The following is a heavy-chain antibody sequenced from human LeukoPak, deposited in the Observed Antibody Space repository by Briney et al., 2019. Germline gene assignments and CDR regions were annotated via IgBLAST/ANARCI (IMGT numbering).Heavy chain of an antibody. Sequence: SETLSLTCTVSGGSMSPYHWGWIRQPPGKGLEWTGYIYYSGSTNYNPSLNSRVTISVDTSKNQFSLRLSSVTAADTAIYYCARVGDYYGSGSHFDYWGQGTLVTVSS. CDR2: IYYSGST. CDR3: ARVGDYYGSGSHFDY. J-gene: IGHJ4*02. V-gene: IGHV4-59*08. CDR1: GGSMSPYH. D-gene: IGHD3-10*01.